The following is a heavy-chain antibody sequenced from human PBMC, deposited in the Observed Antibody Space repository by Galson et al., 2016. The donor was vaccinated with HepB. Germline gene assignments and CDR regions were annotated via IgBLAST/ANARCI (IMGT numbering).Heavy chain of an antibody. CDR2: IWHDGSKK. Sequence: SLRLSCAASEFTFSTYGMHWVRQAPGKGLEWVALIWHDGSKKYYVDSVKGRFTIPRDNPKNTLYLQMNSLKVEDTAVYYCAREIHVAAAAAFDFWGRGTLVTVSS. D-gene: IGHD6-13*01. CDR3: AREIHVAAAAAFDF. CDR1: EFTFSTYG. V-gene: IGHV3-33*01. J-gene: IGHJ4*02.